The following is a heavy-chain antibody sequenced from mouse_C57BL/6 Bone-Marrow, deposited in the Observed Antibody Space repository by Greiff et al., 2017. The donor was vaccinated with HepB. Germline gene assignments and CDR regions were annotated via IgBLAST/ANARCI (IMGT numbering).Heavy chain of an antibody. J-gene: IGHJ4*01. D-gene: IGHD6-1*01. Sequence: QVQLQQSGAELVKPGASVKMSCKASGYTFTSYWITWVKQRPGQGLEWIGDIYPGSGSTNYNEKFKSTATLTVDTTSSTDYMQHSSLTSEDSAVYYCARKKRSAYSAMDDWGQGTSVTVSS. V-gene: IGHV1-55*01. CDR2: IYPGSGST. CDR1: GYTFTSYW. CDR3: ARKKRSAYSAMDD.